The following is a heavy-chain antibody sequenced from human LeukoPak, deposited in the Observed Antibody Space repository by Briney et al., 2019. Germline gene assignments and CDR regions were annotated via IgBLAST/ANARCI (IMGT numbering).Heavy chain of an antibody. CDR3: ARGFRRLRFLGDYMDV. CDR1: GYTFTSYY. D-gene: IGHD3-3*01. CDR2: INPSGGST. V-gene: IGHV1-46*01. Sequence: EASVKVSCKASGYTFTSYYMHWVRQAPGQGLEWMGIINPSGGSTSYAQRFQGRVTMTRDMSTSTVYMELSSLRSEDTAVYYCARGFRRLRFLGDYMDVWGKGTTVTVSS. J-gene: IGHJ6*03.